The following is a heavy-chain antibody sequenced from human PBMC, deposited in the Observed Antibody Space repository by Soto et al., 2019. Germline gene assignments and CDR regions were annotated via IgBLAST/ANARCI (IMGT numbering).Heavy chain of an antibody. Sequence: VQLQESGPGLVKPSQTLSLTCTVSGASVRSDGYYWSWIRHHPGKGLEWIGYIYFTVTAYYNPSLESRALIXVXRXXNQFYLRLTSVNAADTAVYYCARWADSGDYRGDDDWGQGTLVTVSS. J-gene: IGHJ4*02. CDR2: IYFTVTA. CDR1: GASVRSDGYY. D-gene: IGHD4-17*01. V-gene: IGHV4-31*03. CDR3: ARWADSGDYRGDDD.